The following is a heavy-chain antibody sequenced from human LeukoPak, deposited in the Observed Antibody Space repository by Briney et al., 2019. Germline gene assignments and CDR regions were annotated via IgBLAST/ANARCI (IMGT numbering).Heavy chain of an antibody. D-gene: IGHD6-13*01. CDR1: GYTFTSYY. CDR2: INPNSGGT. V-gene: IGHV1-2*02. CDR3: ASLSPGIAAAGHEAFDI. J-gene: IGHJ3*02. Sequence: ASVKVSCKASGYTFTSYYMHWVRQAPGQGLEWMGWINPNSGGTNYAQKFQGRVTMTRDTSISTAYMELSRLRSDDTAVYYCASLSPGIAAAGHEAFDIWGQGTMVTVSS.